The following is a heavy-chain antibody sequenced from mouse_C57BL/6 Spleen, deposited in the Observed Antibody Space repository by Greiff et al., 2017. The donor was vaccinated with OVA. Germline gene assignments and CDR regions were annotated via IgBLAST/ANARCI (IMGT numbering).Heavy chain of an antibody. D-gene: IGHD2-2*01. Sequence: VQLVESGAELVRPGASVKMSCKASGYTFTSYSMHWVKQRPGQGLEWIGYINPSSGYTKYNQKFKDKATFTADKSSSTAYMQLSSLTSEDSAVYYCGREGLQRYFDVWGTGTTVTVSS. CDR2: INPSSGYT. CDR3: GREGLQRYFDV. V-gene: IGHV1-4*01. J-gene: IGHJ1*03. CDR1: GYTFTSYS.